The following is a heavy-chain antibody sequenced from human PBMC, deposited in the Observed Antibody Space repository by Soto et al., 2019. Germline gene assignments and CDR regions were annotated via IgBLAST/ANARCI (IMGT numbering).Heavy chain of an antibody. D-gene: IGHD3-3*01. Sequence: HPGGSLRLSCAASGFTFSSVWMNWVRQAPGKGLEWVAIIKEDGSETHFVDSVKGRFTISRDNAKNSLYLQMNSLRVDDTAVYYCARGAGFLIDFWGQGTLVTVS. CDR1: GFTFSSVW. V-gene: IGHV3-7*05. CDR2: IKEDGSET. CDR3: ARGAGFLIDF. J-gene: IGHJ4*02.